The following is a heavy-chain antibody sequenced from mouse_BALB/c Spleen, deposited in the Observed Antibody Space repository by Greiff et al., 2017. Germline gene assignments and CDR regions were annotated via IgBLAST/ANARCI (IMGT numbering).Heavy chain of an antibody. CDR1: GYTFSSYW. V-gene: IGHV1-9*01. CDR2: ILPGSGST. D-gene: IGHD2-4*01. CDR3: ARDDYDATMDY. Sequence: VQLQESGAELMKPGASVKISCKATGYTFSSYWIEWVKQRPGHGLEWIGEILPGSGSTNYNEKFKGKATFTADTSSNTAYMQLSSLTSEDSAVYYCARDDYDATMDYWGQGTSVTVSS. J-gene: IGHJ4*01.